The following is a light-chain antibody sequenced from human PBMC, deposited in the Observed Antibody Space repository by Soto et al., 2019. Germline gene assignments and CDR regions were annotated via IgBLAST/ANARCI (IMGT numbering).Light chain of an antibody. J-gene: IGKJ4*01. CDR1: QTISTY. V-gene: IGKV1-39*01. CDR3: QQSFNTPLT. CDR2: AAS. Sequence: DIPMTQSPSSLSASVGDRVTITCRASQTISTYLNWYQQKPGKAPKLLIYAASNLQSGLPSRFSASGSGTDFTLTISSLQPDDFATYYCQQSFNTPLTFGGGTRVEI.